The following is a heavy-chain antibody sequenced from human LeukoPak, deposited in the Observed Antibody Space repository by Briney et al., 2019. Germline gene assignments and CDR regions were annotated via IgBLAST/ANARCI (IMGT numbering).Heavy chain of an antibody. J-gene: IGHJ6*04. Sequence: PGGPLRLSCAASGFTVSSNYMSWVRQAPGKGLEWVSVIYSGGSTYYADSVKGRFTISRDNSKNTLYLQMNSLRAEDTAVYYCASGVVAATRYYYYGMDVWGKGTTVTVSS. CDR2: IYSGGST. D-gene: IGHD2-15*01. CDR1: GFTVSSNY. V-gene: IGHV3-53*01. CDR3: ASGVVAATRYYYYGMDV.